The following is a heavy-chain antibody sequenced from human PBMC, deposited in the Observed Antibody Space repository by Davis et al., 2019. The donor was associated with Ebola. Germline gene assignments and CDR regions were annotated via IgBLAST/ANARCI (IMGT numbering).Heavy chain of an antibody. CDR2: ISSSGSTI. Sequence: GGSLRLSCAASGFTFSSYWMSWIRQAPGKGLEWVSYISSSGSTIYYADSVKGRFTISRDNAKNSLYLQMNSLRAEDTAVYYCAREGKTYYYDSSGYHTIPLFDYWGQGTLVTVSS. J-gene: IGHJ4*02. V-gene: IGHV3-11*04. D-gene: IGHD3-22*01. CDR1: GFTFSSYW. CDR3: AREGKTYYYDSSGYHTIPLFDY.